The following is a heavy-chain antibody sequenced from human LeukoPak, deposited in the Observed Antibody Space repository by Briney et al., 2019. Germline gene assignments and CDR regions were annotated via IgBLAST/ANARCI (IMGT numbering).Heavy chain of an antibody. CDR2: INPNSGGT. V-gene: IGHV1-2*02. CDR1: GYTFTGYY. D-gene: IGHD5-12*01. CDR3: ARLAIVATIRQNL. J-gene: IGHJ5*02. Sequence: GASVKVSCKASGYTFTGYYMHWVRQAPGQGLEWMGWINPNSGGTNYAQKFQGRVTMTRDTSISTAYMELSRLRSDDTAVYYCARLAIVATIRQNLWGQGTLVTVSS.